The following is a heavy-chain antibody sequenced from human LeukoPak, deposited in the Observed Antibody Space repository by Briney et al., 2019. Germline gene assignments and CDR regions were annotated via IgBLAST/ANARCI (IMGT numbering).Heavy chain of an antibody. CDR2: IYYSGST. CDR1: GGSISSSSYY. V-gene: IGHV4-39*01. D-gene: IGHD3-16*01. Sequence: SETLSLTCTVSGGSISSSSYYWGWIRQPPGKGLEWIGSIYYSGSTYYNPSLKSRVTISVDTSKNQFSLKLSSVTAADTAVYYCARHQVLSFTFGGVGYWGQGTLVTVSS. J-gene: IGHJ4*02. CDR3: ARHQVLSFTFGGVGY.